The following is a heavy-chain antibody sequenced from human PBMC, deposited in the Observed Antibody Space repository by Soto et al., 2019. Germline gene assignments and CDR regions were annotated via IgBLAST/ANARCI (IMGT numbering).Heavy chain of an antibody. CDR1: RGTFTNYA. CDR3: ARDRAGYYSHFVY. Sequence: QVYLVQSGAEVKKPGSSVKVSCKALRGTFTNYAFSWVRQAPGQGLEWMGGIMPFFGSGNYAQKFQGRINITADESTGSVYLELTILRSEDTAVYYCARDRAGYYSHFVYWGQGTLVTVSS. J-gene: IGHJ4*02. V-gene: IGHV1-69*01. CDR2: IMPFFGSG. D-gene: IGHD3-22*01.